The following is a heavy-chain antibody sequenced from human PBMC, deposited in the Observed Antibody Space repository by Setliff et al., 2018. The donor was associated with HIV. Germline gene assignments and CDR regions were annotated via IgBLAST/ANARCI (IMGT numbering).Heavy chain of an antibody. D-gene: IGHD3-22*01. Sequence: SETLSLTCAVYGGSFSSYYWNWIRQTPGKGLEWIGEINDSGSANYNPSLKSRVTISLDTSKNQFSLKLSSVTAADRAVYYCASRYSSLGHFQHWGQGTLVTVS. CDR2: INDSGSA. V-gene: IGHV4-34*01. CDR1: GGSFSSYY. J-gene: IGHJ1*01. CDR3: ASRYSSLGHFQH.